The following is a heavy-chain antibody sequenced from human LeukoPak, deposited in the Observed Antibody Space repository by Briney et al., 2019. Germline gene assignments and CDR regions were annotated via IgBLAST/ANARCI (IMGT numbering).Heavy chain of an antibody. CDR2: IYYTGSI. D-gene: IGHD3-10*01. V-gene: IGHV4-28*05. CDR1: GSSIASRNW. J-gene: IGHJ4*02. Sequence: SETLSLTCSVSGSSIASRNWWGWIRQPPGKGLEWIGYIYYTGSIYYNPSLKSRVTMSVDTSKKQFSLRLSAVSAVDTAVYYCARKSDAKSYYPDWGQGTLVTVSS. CDR3: ARKSDAKSYYPD.